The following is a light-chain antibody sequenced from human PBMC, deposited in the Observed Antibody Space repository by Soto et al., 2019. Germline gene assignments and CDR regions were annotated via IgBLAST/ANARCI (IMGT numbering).Light chain of an antibody. V-gene: IGLV2-8*01. J-gene: IGLJ2*01. CDR3: GSKAGSDKHVV. CDR2: EVT. Sequence: QSVLTQPPSASGSPGQSVTLSCSGISSDIRDSNYVSWYQQHPGKAPKLVVSEVTKRPSGVPDRFSGSRSGTTAFLNISGLQTEDEADYYCGSKAGSDKHVVFGGGTKLTVL. CDR1: SSDIRDSNY.